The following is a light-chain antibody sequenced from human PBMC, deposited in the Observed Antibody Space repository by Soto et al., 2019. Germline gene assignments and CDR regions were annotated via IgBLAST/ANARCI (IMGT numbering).Light chain of an antibody. V-gene: IGKV3-20*01. CDR2: GAS. CDR3: QQYGSSPFT. Sequence: ESALKQSPGTVSMSPGERATLSCRASQSVSSSYSAWYQQKPGQAPRLLIYGASSRATGIPDRFSGSGSGTDFTLTISRLEPEDFAVYYCQQYGSSPFTFGPGTKVDIK. CDR1: QSVSSSY. J-gene: IGKJ3*01.